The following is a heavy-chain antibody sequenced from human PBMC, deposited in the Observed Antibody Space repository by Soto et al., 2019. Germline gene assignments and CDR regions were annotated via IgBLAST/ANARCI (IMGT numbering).Heavy chain of an antibody. CDR3: AVGGSGYDFWSGYPRRFDY. Sequence: QVQLVQSGAEVKKPGASVKVSCKASGYTFTSYYMHWVRQAPGQGLEWMGIINPSGGSTSYAQKLQGRVTMTRDTSTSTVYMELSSLRSEDTAVYYCAVGGSGYDFWSGYPRRFDYWGQGTLVTVSS. V-gene: IGHV1-46*01. J-gene: IGHJ4*02. D-gene: IGHD3-3*01. CDR1: GYTFTSYY. CDR2: INPSGGST.